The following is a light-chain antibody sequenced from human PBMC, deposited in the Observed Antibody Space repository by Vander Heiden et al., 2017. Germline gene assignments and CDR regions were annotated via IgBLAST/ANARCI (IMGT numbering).Light chain of an antibody. V-gene: IGKV1-33*01. CDR1: QNVGDY. CDR2: DVS. Sequence: DIPRTQSPSSLSASVGARVTITCQARQNVGDYLNWYQQRPGKAPNLLIDDVSRLETGVPSRFSGSGSGTEFSLTISSLQPDDFATYYCQQYDNQPLTFGGGTKVEIK. CDR3: QQYDNQPLT. J-gene: IGKJ4*01.